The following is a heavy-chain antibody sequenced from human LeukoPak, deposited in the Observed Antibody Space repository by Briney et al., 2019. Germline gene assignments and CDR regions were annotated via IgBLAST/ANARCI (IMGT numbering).Heavy chain of an antibody. D-gene: IGHD3-9*01. CDR3: ARADDPLGFFDFF. CDR1: GYSISSGYY. J-gene: IGHJ4*02. Sequence: PSETLSLTCTVSGYSISSGYYWGWIRQPPGKGLEWIGSIYHSGSTYYNPSLKSRVTISVDTSKNQFSLKLSSVTAADTAVYYCARADDPLGFFDFFWGQGTLVTVSS. V-gene: IGHV4-38-2*02. CDR2: IYHSGST.